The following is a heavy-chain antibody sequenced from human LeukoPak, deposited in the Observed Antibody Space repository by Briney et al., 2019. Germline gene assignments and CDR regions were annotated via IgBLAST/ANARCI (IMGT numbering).Heavy chain of an antibody. CDR2: IIPIFGTA. Sequence: ASVKVSCKASGGTFSSYAISWVRQAPGQGLEWMGRIIPIFGTANYAQKFQGRVTITADESTSTAYMELISLRSEDTAIYYCARDRTHYYESSGYYSRWEYWGQGTLVTVSS. CDR3: ARDRTHYYESSGYYSRWEY. D-gene: IGHD3-22*01. CDR1: GGTFSSYA. J-gene: IGHJ4*02. V-gene: IGHV1-69*13.